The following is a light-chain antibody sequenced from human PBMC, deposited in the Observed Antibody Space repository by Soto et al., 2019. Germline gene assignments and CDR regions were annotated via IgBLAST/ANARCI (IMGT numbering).Light chain of an antibody. CDR3: QHYGNSPT. V-gene: IGKV3-20*01. J-gene: IGKJ4*01. CDR1: QSVISGN. CDR2: GGS. Sequence: IVLTQSPGTLSLSPGEGATLSCRASQSVISGNLAWYQQRPGQAPRLVIFGGSYRATGIPDRFSGSGSGTDYSITISRVEPEDFAVYYCQHYGNSPTFGGGKKVEI.